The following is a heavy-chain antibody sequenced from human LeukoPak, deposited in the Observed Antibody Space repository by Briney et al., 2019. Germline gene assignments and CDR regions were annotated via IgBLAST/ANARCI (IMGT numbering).Heavy chain of an antibody. V-gene: IGHV3-30*02. CDR1: VLTFSTAG. Sequence: GESLRLSCAASVLTFSTAGMPWGRQAPGKGLEWVAFIRHDGSNKYHADSVKGRFTISRDNPKNTRYLQMKSLRPQDTTVYYCAKGPSGNQFDPWGQGTLVTVSS. D-gene: IGHD1-14*01. CDR2: IRHDGSNK. J-gene: IGHJ5*02. CDR3: AKGPSGNQFDP.